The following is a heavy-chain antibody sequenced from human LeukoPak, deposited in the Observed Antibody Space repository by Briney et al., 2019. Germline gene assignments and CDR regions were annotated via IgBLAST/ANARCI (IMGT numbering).Heavy chain of an antibody. J-gene: IGHJ4*02. CDR3: ARSIAAAVPFDY. CDR1: GGTFSSYA. V-gene: IGHV1-69*04. CDR2: IIPILGIA. D-gene: IGHD6-13*01. Sequence: SVKVSCKASGGTFSSYAISWVRQAPGQGLERMGRIIPILGIANYAQKLQGRVTMTTDTSTSTAYMELRSLRSDDTAVYYCARSIAAAVPFDYWGQGTLVTVSS.